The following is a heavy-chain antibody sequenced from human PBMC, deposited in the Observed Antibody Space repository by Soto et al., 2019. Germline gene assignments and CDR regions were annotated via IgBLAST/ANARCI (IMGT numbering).Heavy chain of an antibody. Sequence: ASVKVSCKASGYTLTSYYLHWVRQAPGQGPEWMGIINPSGGITNDTQKFQDRVTMTSDTSTSTVYMELSSLRSEDTAVYYCARGISTTRYYYYYGMDVWGQGTTVTVS. D-gene: IGHD2-2*01. CDR1: GYTLTSYY. J-gene: IGHJ6*02. V-gene: IGHV1-46*01. CDR3: ARGISTTRYYYYYGMDV. CDR2: INPSGGIT.